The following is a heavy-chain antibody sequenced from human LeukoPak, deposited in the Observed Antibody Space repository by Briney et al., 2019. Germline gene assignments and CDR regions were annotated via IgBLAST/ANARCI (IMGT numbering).Heavy chain of an antibody. Sequence: PGGSLRLSCAASGFTFSSYEMHWVRQAPGKGLEWVSYISSSGSDIYYADSVKGRFTISRDNAKNSLYLHMNSLRAEGTAVYYCARDYGGSSPFDYWGQGTLVTVSS. V-gene: IGHV3-48*03. CDR1: GFTFSSYE. J-gene: IGHJ4*02. D-gene: IGHD4-23*01. CDR3: ARDYGGSSPFDY. CDR2: ISSSGSDI.